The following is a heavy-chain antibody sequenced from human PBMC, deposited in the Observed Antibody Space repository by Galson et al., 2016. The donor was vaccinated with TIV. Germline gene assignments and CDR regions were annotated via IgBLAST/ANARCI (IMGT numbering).Heavy chain of an antibody. Sequence: SLRLSCAGSGFTFSGYRMNWLRQAPGKSLEWLACISGSTSTIYYADSVRDRFTISRDNVKSLLYLQMTNLRTADTAVYYCARDRSGFTYGYESPYFDLWGRGSLVAVSS. V-gene: IGHV3-48*04. CDR3: ARDRSGFTYGYESPYFDL. CDR2: ISGSTSTI. CDR1: GFTFSGYR. D-gene: IGHD5-18*01. J-gene: IGHJ2*01.